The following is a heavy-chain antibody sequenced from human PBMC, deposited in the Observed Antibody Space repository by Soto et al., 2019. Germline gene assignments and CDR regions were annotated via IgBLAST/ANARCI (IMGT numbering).Heavy chain of an antibody. D-gene: IGHD2-15*01. V-gene: IGHV1-18*01. J-gene: IGHJ3*02. CDR1: GYTFTSYG. CDR3: ASDWCYGPQEDAFDI. CDR2: ISADNGNT. Sequence: QVQLVQSGAEVKKPGASVTVSCKASGYTFTSYGISRVRQAPGQGLEWMGWISADNGNTYYAKRLQGRVTITTDTSTSTAYMEVRRLRSDDTAVYYCASDWCYGPQEDAFDIWGQGTMVTVSS.